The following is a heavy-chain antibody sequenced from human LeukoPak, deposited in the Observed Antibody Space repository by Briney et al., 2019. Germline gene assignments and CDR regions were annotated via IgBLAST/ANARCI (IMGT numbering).Heavy chain of an antibody. V-gene: IGHV3-48*03. CDR2: ISSSGSTI. D-gene: IGHD2-15*01. CDR1: GFTFSSYE. CDR3: ASYCSGGSCYQKINDAFDI. J-gene: IGHJ3*02. Sequence: GGSLRLSCAASGFTFSSYEMNWVRQAPGKGLEWVSYISSSGSTIYYADSVKGRFTISRDNAKNSLYLQMNSLRAEDTAVYYCASYCSGGSCYQKINDAFDIWGQGTMVTVPS.